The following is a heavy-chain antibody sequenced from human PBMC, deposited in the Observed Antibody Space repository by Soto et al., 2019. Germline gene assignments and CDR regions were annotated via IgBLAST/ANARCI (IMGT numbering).Heavy chain of an antibody. CDR1: GGSISGYY. D-gene: IGHD2-8*01. Sequence: SETLSLTCTVSGGSISGYYWSWIRQTPGKGLEWIGYIYSSGSTNYNPSLKSRVTISLDTSKNQFSLNLSSVTAADTAVYYCARDNGGYYMDVWGQGTTVTSP. CDR2: IYSSGST. V-gene: IGHV4-59*01. CDR3: ARDNGGYYMDV. J-gene: IGHJ6*03.